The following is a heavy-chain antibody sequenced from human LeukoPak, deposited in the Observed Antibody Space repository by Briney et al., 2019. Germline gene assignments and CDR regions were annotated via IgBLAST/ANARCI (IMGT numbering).Heavy chain of an antibody. CDR1: GITFSRHW. CDR3: AGGTGWLIDS. J-gene: IGHJ4*02. Sequence: GGSLRLSCVASGITFSRHWMKWVRQAPGKGLEWVANIKQDGSEKFYVDSVKGRFTISRDNAKNSLYLQMTSLRPEDTALYYCAGGTGWLIDSWGQGTLVTVSS. CDR2: IKQDGSEK. V-gene: IGHV3-7*01. D-gene: IGHD3-9*01.